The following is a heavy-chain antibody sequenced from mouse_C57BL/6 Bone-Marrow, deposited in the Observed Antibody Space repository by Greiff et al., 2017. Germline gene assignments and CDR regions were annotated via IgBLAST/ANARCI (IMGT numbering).Heavy chain of an antibody. CDR3: TSYIATVVAPYYAMDY. Sequence: EVKVVESGAELVRPGASVKLSCTASGFNIKDDYMHWVKQRPEQGLEWIGWIDPENGDTEYASKFQGKATITADTSSNTAYLQLSSLTSEDTAVYYCTSYIATVVAPYYAMDYWGQGTSVTVSS. CDR1: GFNIKDDY. V-gene: IGHV14-4*01. CDR2: IDPENGDT. J-gene: IGHJ4*01. D-gene: IGHD1-1*01.